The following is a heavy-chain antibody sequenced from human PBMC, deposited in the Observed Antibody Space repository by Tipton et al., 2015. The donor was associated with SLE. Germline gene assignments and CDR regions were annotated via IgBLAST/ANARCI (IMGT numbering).Heavy chain of an antibody. J-gene: IGHJ4*02. CDR1: GFTFGDYA. CDR3: VKGRNVVTTVNFDF. D-gene: IGHD4-17*01. V-gene: IGHV3-9*01. CDR2: ISWNSGDI. Sequence: SLRLSCAASGFTFGDYAMHWVRQAPGKGLEWVSGISWNSGDIGYADSVKGRFTITRDNAKNSLFLQMNSLRTEDTALYFCVKGRNVVTTVNFDFWGQGTLVTVSS.